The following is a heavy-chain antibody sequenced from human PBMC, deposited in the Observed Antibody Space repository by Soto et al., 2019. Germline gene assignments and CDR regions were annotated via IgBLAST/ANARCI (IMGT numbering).Heavy chain of an antibody. D-gene: IGHD3-10*01. V-gene: IGHV1-46*01. J-gene: IGHJ6*02. CDR2: INPSGGST. CDR1: GYTFTSYY. CDR3: ARSGGLWFGELSTNYYYYGMDV. Sequence: GASVKVSCKASGYTFTSYYMHRVRQAPGQGLEWMGIINPSGGSTSYAQKFQGRVTMTRDTSTSTVYMELSSLRSEDTAVYYCARSGGLWFGELSTNYYYYGMDVWGQGTTVTVSS.